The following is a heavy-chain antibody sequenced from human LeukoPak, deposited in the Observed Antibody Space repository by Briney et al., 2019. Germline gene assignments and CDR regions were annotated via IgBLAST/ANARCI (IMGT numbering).Heavy chain of an antibody. CDR3: ARDREEWLHDY. CDR2: IYSGGST. D-gene: IGHD3-3*01. J-gene: IGHJ4*02. V-gene: IGHV3-66*02. Sequence: GGSLRLSCAASGFTVSSNYMSWVRQAPGKGLEWVSVIYSGGSTYYADSVKGRFTISRDNSKNTLYPQMNSLRAEDTAVYYCARDREEWLHDYWGQGTLVTVSS. CDR1: GFTVSSNY.